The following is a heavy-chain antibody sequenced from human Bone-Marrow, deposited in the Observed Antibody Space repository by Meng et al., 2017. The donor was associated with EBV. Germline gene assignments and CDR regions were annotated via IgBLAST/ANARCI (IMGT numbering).Heavy chain of an antibody. Sequence: VQLQRWGAGLLKPSETLSLTCAVYGGSFSGYYWSWIRQPPGKGLEWIGEINHSGSTNYNPSLKSRVTISVDTSKNQFSLKLSSVTAADTAVYYCARPPTGRGSYLDYWGQGTLVTVSS. CDR3: ARPPTGRGSYLDY. CDR2: INHSGST. D-gene: IGHD3-16*01. CDR1: GGSFSGYY. V-gene: IGHV4-34*01. J-gene: IGHJ4*02.